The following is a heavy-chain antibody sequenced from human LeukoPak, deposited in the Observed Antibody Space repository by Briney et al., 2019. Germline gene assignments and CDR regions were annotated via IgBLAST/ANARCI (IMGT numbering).Heavy chain of an antibody. CDR2: NYYSGST. CDR3: ARVVPAAKAFDY. J-gene: IGHJ4*02. V-gene: IGHV4-59*11. CDR1: GGSISSHY. Sequence: PSETLSLTRTVSGGSISSHYWSWIRQPPGKGLEWIGYNYYSGSTNYNPSLKSRVTISVDTSKNQFSLKLSSVTAADTAVYYCARVVPAAKAFDYWGQGTLVTVSS. D-gene: IGHD2-2*01.